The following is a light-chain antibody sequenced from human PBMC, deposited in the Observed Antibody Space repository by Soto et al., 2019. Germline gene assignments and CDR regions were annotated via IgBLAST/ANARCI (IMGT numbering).Light chain of an antibody. J-gene: IGKJ5*01. Sequence: EIVLPQSPATLSLSPGERDTLSCRASQSVSSYVAWYQHKPGQAPRLLIYDASNRATGIPARFSGSGSGTDFTLTISSLEPEDFAVYYCQQRTDWPAAVTFGQGTRLEI. CDR2: DAS. V-gene: IGKV3-11*01. CDR3: QQRTDWPAAVT. CDR1: QSVSSY.